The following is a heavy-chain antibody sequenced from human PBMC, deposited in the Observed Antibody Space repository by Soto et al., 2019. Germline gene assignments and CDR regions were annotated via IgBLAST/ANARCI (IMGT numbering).Heavy chain of an antibody. CDR3: ASELSGGSCYFDY. J-gene: IGHJ4*02. V-gene: IGHV4-34*01. D-gene: IGHD2-15*01. Sequence: SETLSLTCAVYGGSFSGYYWSWIRQPPGKGLEWIGEINHSGSTYYNPSLKSRVTISVDTSKNQFSLKLSSVTAADTAVYYCASELSGGSCYFDYWGQGTLVTVSS. CDR2: INHSGST. CDR1: GGSFSGYY.